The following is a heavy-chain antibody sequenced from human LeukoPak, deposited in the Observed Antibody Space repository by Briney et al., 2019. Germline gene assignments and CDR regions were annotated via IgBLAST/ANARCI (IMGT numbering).Heavy chain of an antibody. Sequence: GGSLRLSCAASGFTVSSNYMSWVRQAPGKGLEWVSVIYSGGSTYYADSVKGRFTISRDNSKNTLYLQMNSLRAEDTAVYYCAKELWFGEGELDYWGQGTLVTVSS. CDR1: GFTVSSNY. CDR2: IYSGGST. J-gene: IGHJ4*02. V-gene: IGHV3-66*01. CDR3: AKELWFGEGELDY. D-gene: IGHD3-10*01.